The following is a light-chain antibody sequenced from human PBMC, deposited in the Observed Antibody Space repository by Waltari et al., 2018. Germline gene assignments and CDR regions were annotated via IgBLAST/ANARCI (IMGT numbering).Light chain of an antibody. CDR1: SSNIAPKP. V-gene: IGLV1-44*01. CDR2: NNK. CDR3: AAWDGRLDAWV. Sequence: QSVLTQPPSASGTPGQRVTISCTASSSNIAPKPVNWYQHRPGTAPKLLSYNNKQGPSGVPDRFSGSKSGTAASLAISGLQSEDEADYYCAAWDGRLDAWVFGWGTKLTVL. J-gene: IGLJ3*02.